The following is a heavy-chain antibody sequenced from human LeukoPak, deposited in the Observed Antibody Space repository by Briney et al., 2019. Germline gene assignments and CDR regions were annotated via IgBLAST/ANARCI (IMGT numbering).Heavy chain of an antibody. CDR2: ISNDGGGT. D-gene: IGHD3-22*01. CDR3: AKGSSGYFADL. J-gene: IGHJ5*02. Sequence: PGGSLRLSCAASGFIFSSYAMTWVRQAPGKGLEWVAAISNDGGGTMYAAFVEGRFTISRDNSKNTLFLQMNSLRAEDTALYYCAKGSSGYFADLWGQGTLVTVSS. V-gene: IGHV3-23*01. CDR1: GFIFSSYA.